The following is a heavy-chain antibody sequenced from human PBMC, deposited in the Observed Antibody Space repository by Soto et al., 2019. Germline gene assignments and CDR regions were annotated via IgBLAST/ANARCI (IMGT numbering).Heavy chain of an antibody. J-gene: IGHJ6*02. V-gene: IGHV5-51*01. CDR3: ARTAAAGKYYYGVDV. Sequence: GESLKISCKGSGYSFTNYWIGWVRQMPGKGLEWMGLINPGDSETRYSPSFQGQVTISADRSISTAYLQWSSLKASDTAMYYCARTAAAGKYYYGVDVWGQGTTVTVSS. CDR2: INPGDSET. D-gene: IGHD6-13*01. CDR1: GYSFTNYW.